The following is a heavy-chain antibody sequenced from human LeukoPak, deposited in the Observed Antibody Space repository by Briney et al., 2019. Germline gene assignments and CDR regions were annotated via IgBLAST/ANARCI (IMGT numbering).Heavy chain of an antibody. J-gene: IGHJ5*02. CDR2: INPNSGGT. CDR3: ARVLRRFNNWFDP. Sequence: ASVKVSCKASGYTFTGYYMHWVRQAPGQGLGWMGWINPNSGGTNYAQKFQGWVTMTRDTSISTAYMELSRLRSDDTAVYYCARVLRRFNNWFDPWGQGTLVTVSS. CDR1: GYTFTGYY. D-gene: IGHD3-3*01. V-gene: IGHV1-2*04.